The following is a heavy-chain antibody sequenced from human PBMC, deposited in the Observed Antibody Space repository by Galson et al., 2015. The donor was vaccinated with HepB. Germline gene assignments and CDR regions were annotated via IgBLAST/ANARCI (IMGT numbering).Heavy chain of an antibody. D-gene: IGHD6-6*01. CDR3: TKGAYLSSAYLYGMDL. CDR1: GFRFNSYA. CDR2: VTGRGDRT. J-gene: IGHJ6*02. Sequence: SLRLSCAASGFRFNSYAMTWVRQAPGKGLEWVSGVTGRGDRTYYADFVKDRFTISRDNSKNNLFLQVNSQRVEDTAVYYCTKGAYLSSAYLYGMDLWGHGTTVIVSS. V-gene: IGHV3-23*01.